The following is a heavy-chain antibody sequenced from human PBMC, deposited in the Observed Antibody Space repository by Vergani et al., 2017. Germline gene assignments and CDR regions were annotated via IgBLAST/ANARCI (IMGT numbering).Heavy chain of an antibody. D-gene: IGHD2-2*01. Sequence: EVQLVESGGGLVKPGGSLRLSCAASGFTFSNAWMSWVRQAPGKGLEWVGRIKSKTDGGTTDYAAPVKGRFTISRDDTKNTLYLQMNSPKTEDTTVYYSDEEALHCSSTSCSGVGDEDFQHWGQGTLVTVSS. CDR3: DEEALHCSSTSCSGVGDEDFQH. V-gene: IGHV3-15*01. J-gene: IGHJ1*01. CDR2: IKSKTDGGTT. CDR1: GFTFSNAW.